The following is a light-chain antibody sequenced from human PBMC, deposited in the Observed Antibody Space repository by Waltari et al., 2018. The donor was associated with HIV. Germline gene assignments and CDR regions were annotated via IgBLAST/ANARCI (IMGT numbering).Light chain of an antibody. CDR2: EAS. Sequence: DIEVTQPPSTLTASVGDTVTLTCRASQSIRNYLAWYQQKPGRAPQLLLSEASNLESGVPSRFSGSGSGTMFTLTISSLQPDDFATYYCLQYDDLWTFGQGTKVE. CDR3: LQYDDLWT. CDR1: QSIRNY. V-gene: IGKV1-5*03. J-gene: IGKJ1*01.